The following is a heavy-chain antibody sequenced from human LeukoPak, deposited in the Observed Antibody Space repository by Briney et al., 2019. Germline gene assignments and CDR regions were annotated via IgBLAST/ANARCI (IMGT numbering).Heavy chain of an antibody. CDR2: INPTSGDI. J-gene: IGHJ4*02. D-gene: IGHD3-22*01. V-gene: IGHV1-2*06. Sequence: ASVKVSCKASGYTFIGHYIHWVRQAPGQGLEWMGRINPTSGDINHAQKFRGRVTMTRDTSITTAYMELSRLRSDDTAVYYCARAYYYDGSDYTFDYWGQGTLVTVSS. CDR1: GYTFIGHY. CDR3: ARAYYYDGSDYTFDY.